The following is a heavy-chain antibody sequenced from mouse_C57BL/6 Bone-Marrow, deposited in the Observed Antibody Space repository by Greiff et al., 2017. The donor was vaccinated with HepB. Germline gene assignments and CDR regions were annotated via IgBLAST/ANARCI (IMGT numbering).Heavy chain of an antibody. Sequence: QVQLQQSGAELARPGASVKLSCKASGYTFTSYGISWAKQRTGQGLEWIGEIYPRSGNTYYNEKFKGKATLTADKSSSTAYMELRSLTSEDSAVYFCASPFYYDYAGAWFAYWGQGTLVTVSA. CDR1: GYTFTSYG. V-gene: IGHV1-81*01. CDR2: IYPRSGNT. D-gene: IGHD2-4*01. CDR3: ASPFYYDYAGAWFAY. J-gene: IGHJ3*01.